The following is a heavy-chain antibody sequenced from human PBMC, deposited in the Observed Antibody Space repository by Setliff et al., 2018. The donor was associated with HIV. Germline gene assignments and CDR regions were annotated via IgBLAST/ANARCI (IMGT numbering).Heavy chain of an antibody. D-gene: IGHD4-4*01. CDR3: ARGPRQNRSNSDVFDV. J-gene: IGHJ3*01. CDR1: GYTFTTYD. CDR2: MNPNSGNT. Sequence: GASVKVSCKASGYTFTTYDINWVRQATGQGLEWMGWMNPNSGNTGYAERFQGRVTMTRDTSISTVYMELTSLRSEDMAVYYCARGPRQNRSNSDVFDVWGQGTVVTVSS. V-gene: IGHV1-8*02.